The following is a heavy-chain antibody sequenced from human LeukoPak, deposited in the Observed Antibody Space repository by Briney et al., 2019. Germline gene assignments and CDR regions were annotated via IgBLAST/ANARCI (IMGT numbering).Heavy chain of an antibody. CDR3: ARRPWFDP. J-gene: IGHJ5*02. CDR1: GGSISSSY. V-gene: IGHV4-59*08. CDR2: IYYSGST. Sequence: SETLSLTCTVSGGSISSSYWTWIRQPPGKGLELIGYIYYSGSTNYNPSLKSRVTISLDTSKNQFSLNVRSVTAADTAVYYCARRPWFDPWGQGTLVTVSS.